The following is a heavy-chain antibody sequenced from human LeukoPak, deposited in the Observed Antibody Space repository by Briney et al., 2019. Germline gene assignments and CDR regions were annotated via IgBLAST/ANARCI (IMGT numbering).Heavy chain of an antibody. CDR1: GGTFSSYA. D-gene: IGHD6-19*01. CDR2: IIPIFGSA. CDR3: ARSSGWKYNIDY. V-gene: IGHV1-69*06. Sequence: ASVKVSCKASGGTFSSYAISWVRQAPGQGLEWMGGIIPIFGSANYAQKFQDRVTITADKSTITAYMELSRLRSDDTAMYYCARSSGWKYNIDYWGQGTLVTVSS. J-gene: IGHJ4*02.